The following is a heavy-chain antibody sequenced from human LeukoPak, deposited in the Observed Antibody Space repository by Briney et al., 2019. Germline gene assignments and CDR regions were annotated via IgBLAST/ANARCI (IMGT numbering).Heavy chain of an antibody. CDR3: ARDAFDI. CDR1: GFTFSSYS. J-gene: IGHJ3*02. CDR2: ISNTNSYI. V-gene: IGHV3-21*01. Sequence: PGGSLRLSCAASGFTFSSYSMNWVRQAPGKGLEWVSCISNTNSYIYYADSVKGRFTISRDNAKNSLYLQMNSLRAEDTTVYYCARDAFDIWGQGTMVTVSS.